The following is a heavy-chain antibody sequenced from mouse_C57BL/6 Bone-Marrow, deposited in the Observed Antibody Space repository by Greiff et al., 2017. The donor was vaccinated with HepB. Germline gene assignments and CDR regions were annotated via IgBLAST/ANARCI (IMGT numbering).Heavy chain of an antibody. CDR1: GFTFSDYY. CDR3: ARHYDGYAMDY. Sequence: EVQRVESGGGLVQPGGSLKLSCAASGFTFSDYYMYWVRQTPEKRLEWVAYISNGGGSTYYPDTVKGRFTISRDNAKNTLYLQMSRLKSEDTAMYYCARHYDGYAMDYWGQGTSVTVSS. J-gene: IGHJ4*01. CDR2: ISNGGGST. D-gene: IGHD2-3*01. V-gene: IGHV5-12*01.